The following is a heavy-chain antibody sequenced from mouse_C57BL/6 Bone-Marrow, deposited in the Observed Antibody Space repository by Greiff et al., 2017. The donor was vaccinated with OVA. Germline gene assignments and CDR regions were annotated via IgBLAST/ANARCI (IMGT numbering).Heavy chain of an antibody. CDR1: GYTFTSYW. V-gene: IGHV1-64*01. D-gene: IGHD3-3*01. Sequence: QVQLQQPGAELVKPGASVKMSCKASGYTFTSYWMHWVKQRPGQGLEWIGMIHPNSGSTNYNEKFKSKATLTVDKSSSTAYMQLSSLTSEDSAVYYCARRGDAWFAYWGQGTLVTVSA. J-gene: IGHJ3*01. CDR2: IHPNSGST. CDR3: ARRGDAWFAY.